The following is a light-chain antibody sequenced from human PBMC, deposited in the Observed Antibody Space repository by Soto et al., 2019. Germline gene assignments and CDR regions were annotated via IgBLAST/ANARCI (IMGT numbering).Light chain of an antibody. CDR3: QSSDSGPSGYV. CDR1: SSNIGAGYD. V-gene: IGLV1-40*01. Sequence: QSVLTQPPSVSGAPGQRVTISCTGSSSNIGAGYDVHWYQQLPGTAPKLLIYGNSNRPSGVPDRFSGSKSGTSASLAITGRKAEEEADYYCQSSDSGPSGYVFGTGTKVSVL. J-gene: IGLJ1*01. CDR2: GNS.